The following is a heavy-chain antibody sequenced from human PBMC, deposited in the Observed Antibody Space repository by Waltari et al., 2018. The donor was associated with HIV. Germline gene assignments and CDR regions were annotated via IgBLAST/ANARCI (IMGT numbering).Heavy chain of an antibody. CDR3: ARDRKSNSFTFDL. J-gene: IGHJ3*01. V-gene: IGHV3-21*01. CDR1: GFTLSDYD. D-gene: IGHD4-4*01. Sequence: EVQLVESGGGLVKPGGSLRVSCAASGFTLSDYDMNWVRQAPGKGLEWVASISRWSRYIYHAESVEGRFTISRDNATNSLYLQMSSLRAEDTAVYYCARDRKSNSFTFDLWGRGTLVTVSS. CDR2: ISRWSRYI.